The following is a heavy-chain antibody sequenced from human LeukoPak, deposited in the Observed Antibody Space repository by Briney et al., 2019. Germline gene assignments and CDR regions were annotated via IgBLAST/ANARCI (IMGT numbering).Heavy chain of an antibody. CDR3: ARSNYDILTGYQA. Sequence: SVKVSCKAYGDTFSNYAISWVRQAPGQGLEWMGGIIPIFGTANYAQKFRGRLTVTADRSTRTAYMELSSLTSEGTAVYYCARSNYDILTGYQAWGQGTLVTVSS. J-gene: IGHJ4*02. CDR1: GDTFSNYA. CDR2: IIPIFGTA. D-gene: IGHD3-9*01. V-gene: IGHV1-69*06.